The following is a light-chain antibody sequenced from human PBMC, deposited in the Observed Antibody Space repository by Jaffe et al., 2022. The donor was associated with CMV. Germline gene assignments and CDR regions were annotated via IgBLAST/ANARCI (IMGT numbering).Light chain of an antibody. CDR2: YDD. J-gene: IGLJ3*02. CDR3: QVWDGGRDWV. CDR1: NIGDKN. Sequence: SYVLAQPPSVSVAPGKTATISCVGYNIGDKNVHWYQLMPGQAPLLLISYDDDRPSGIPERFSGSNSGDTATLTISRVEAGDEADYYCQVWDGGRDWVFGGGTKLTVL. V-gene: IGLV3-21*04.